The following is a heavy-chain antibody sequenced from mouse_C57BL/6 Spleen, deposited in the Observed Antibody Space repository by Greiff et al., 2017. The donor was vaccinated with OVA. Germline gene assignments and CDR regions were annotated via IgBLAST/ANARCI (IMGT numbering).Heavy chain of an antibody. CDR3: ARQLFAY. Sequence: VKLQQSGPGLVQPSQSLSITCTVSGFSLTSYGVHWVRQSPGKGLEWLGVIWSGGSTDYNAAFISRLSISKDNSKSQVFFKMNSLQADDTAIYYCARQLFAYWGQGTLVTVSA. CDR2: IWSGGST. D-gene: IGHD4-1*02. V-gene: IGHV2-2*01. J-gene: IGHJ3*01. CDR1: GFSLTSYG.